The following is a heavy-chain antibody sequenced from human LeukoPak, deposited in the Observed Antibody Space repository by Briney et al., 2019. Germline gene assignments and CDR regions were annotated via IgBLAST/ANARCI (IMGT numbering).Heavy chain of an antibody. CDR2: INHSGST. Sequence: PSETLSLTCAVYGGSFSGYYWSWIRQPPGKGLEWIGEINHSGSTNYNSSLKSRVTISVDTSKNQFSLKLSSVTAADTAVYYCARGLLEWELRDDAFDIWGQGTMVTVSS. CDR1: GGSFSGYY. V-gene: IGHV4-34*01. J-gene: IGHJ3*02. D-gene: IGHD1-26*01. CDR3: ARGLLEWELRDDAFDI.